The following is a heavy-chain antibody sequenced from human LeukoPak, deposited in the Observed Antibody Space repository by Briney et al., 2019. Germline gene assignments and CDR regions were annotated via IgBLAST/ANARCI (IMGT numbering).Heavy chain of an antibody. J-gene: IGHJ4*02. CDR3: ARDAPYDYVWGSYHMGFDY. D-gene: IGHD3-16*02. V-gene: IGHV3-66*01. Sequence: GGSLRLSCAASGFTVSSNYMSWVRQAPGKGLEWVSVIYSGGSTYYADSVKGRLTISRDNSKNTLYLQMNSLRAEDTAVYYCARDAPYDYVWGSYHMGFDYWGQGTLVTVSS. CDR2: IYSGGST. CDR1: GFTVSSNY.